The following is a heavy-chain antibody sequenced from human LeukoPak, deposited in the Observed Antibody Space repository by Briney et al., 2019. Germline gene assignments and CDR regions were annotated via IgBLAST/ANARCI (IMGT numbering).Heavy chain of an antibody. CDR1: GFTFSDYN. CDR3: ASESPSAYSSGWYAE. CDR2: ISRSGSTK. J-gene: IGHJ4*02. D-gene: IGHD6-19*01. Sequence: GGSLRLSCAASGFTFSDYNMRWIRQAPGKGLEWVSSISRSGSTKYYADSVKGRFTISRDNSKNTLYLQMNSLRAEDTAVYYCASESPSAYSSGWYAEWGQGTLVTVSS. V-gene: IGHV3-11*01.